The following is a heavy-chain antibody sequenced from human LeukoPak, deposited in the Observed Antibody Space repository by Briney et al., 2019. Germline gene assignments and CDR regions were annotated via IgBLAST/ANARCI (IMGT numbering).Heavy chain of an antibody. CDR1: GGTFSSYA. Sequence: SVKVSCKASGGTFSSYAISWVRQAPGQGLEWMGGIIPIFGTANYAQKFQGRVTITADESTSTAYMELSSLRSEDTAVYYCARGGYSYGYGYYFDYRGQGTLVTVSS. V-gene: IGHV1-69*13. CDR2: IIPIFGTA. D-gene: IGHD5-18*01. J-gene: IGHJ4*02. CDR3: ARGGYSYGYGYYFDY.